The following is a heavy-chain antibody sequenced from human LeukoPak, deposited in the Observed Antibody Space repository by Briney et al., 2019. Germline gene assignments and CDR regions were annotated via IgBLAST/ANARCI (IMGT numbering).Heavy chain of an antibody. J-gene: IGHJ4*02. Sequence: SETLSLTCTVSGGSISSYYWSWVRQPPGKGLEWIGYIYYSGSTNYNPSLKSRVTISVDTSNNHFSLKLSSVTAADTAVYYCARDYTGNQYYFDYWGQGTLVTASS. CDR2: IYYSGST. CDR1: GGSISSYY. V-gene: IGHV4-59*12. CDR3: ARDYTGNQYYFDY. D-gene: IGHD4-23*01.